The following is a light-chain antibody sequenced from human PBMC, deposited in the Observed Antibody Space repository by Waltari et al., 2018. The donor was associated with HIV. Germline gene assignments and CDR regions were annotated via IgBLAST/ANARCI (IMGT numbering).Light chain of an antibody. CDR3: TKYTITNVLIL. CDR2: EIS. V-gene: IGLV2-14*03. J-gene: IGLJ2*01. Sequence: QSAPTQPASVSGSPGQSITISCNNMGDLTYLSWYQQDPGNAPKLLIYEISNRPSGISGRFSGSKSGDTASLTISGLQADEEADYFCTKYTITNVLILFGGGTKVTVL. CDR1: MGDLTY.